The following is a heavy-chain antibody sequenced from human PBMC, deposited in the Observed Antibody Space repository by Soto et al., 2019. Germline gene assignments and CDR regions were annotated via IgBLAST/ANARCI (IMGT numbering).Heavy chain of an antibody. V-gene: IGHV3-33*01. CDR1: GFTFSSYG. D-gene: IGHD2-2*02. CDR2: IWYDGSNK. CDR3: ARARDEYCSSTSCYSNGSYMDV. Sequence: QVQLVESGGGVVQPGRSLRLSCAASGFTFSSYGMHWVRQAPGKGLEWVAVIWYDGSNKYYADSVKGRFTISRDNSKNTLYLHMNSLTAEDTAVYYCARARDEYCSSTSCYSNGSYMDVWDKGTTVTVSS. J-gene: IGHJ6*03.